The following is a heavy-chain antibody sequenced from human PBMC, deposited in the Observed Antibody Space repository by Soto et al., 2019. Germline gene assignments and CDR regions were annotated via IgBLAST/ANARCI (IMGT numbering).Heavy chain of an antibody. D-gene: IGHD2-2*03. CDR3: ASGYCSSTSCYDTYYYYYGMDV. J-gene: IGHJ6*02. CDR1: GYTLTSYG. CDR2: ISAYNGNT. Sequence: ASVKVSCTASGYTLTSYGISWVRQAPGQGLEWMGWISAYNGNTNYARKLQGRVTMTTDTSTSTAYMELRSLRSDDTAVYYCASGYCSSTSCYDTYYYYYGMDVWGQGTTVTVSS. V-gene: IGHV1-18*01.